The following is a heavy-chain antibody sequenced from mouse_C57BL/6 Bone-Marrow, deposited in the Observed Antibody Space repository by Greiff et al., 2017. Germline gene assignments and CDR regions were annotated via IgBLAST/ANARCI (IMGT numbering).Heavy chain of an antibody. J-gene: IGHJ4*01. CDR3: ARSSYSNPMDY. D-gene: IGHD2-5*01. V-gene: IGHV1-9*01. Sequence: QVQLQQSGAELMKPGASVKLSCKATGYTFTGFWIEWVKQRPGHGLEWIGESLPGSGSSTDKEKCKGKATFTADTSSNTAYMQLSSLTTEDSAIYYCARSSYSNPMDYWGQGTSVTVSS. CDR1: GYTFTGFW. CDR2: SLPGSGSS.